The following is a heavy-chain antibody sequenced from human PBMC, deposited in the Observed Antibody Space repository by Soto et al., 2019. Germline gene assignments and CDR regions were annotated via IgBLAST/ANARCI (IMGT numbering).Heavy chain of an antibody. CDR3: AKASLRYSGYDSPYRPPLCGMDV. J-gene: IGHJ6*02. V-gene: IGHV3-30*18. D-gene: IGHD5-12*01. CDR2: LSYDGSNK. CDR1: GFTFSSYG. Sequence: GGSLRLSCAASGFTFSSYGMHWVRQAPGKGLEWVAVLSYDGSNKYYADSVKGRFTISRDNSKNTLYLQMNSLRAEDTAVYYCAKASLRYSGYDSPYRPPLCGMDVWGQGTTVTVSS.